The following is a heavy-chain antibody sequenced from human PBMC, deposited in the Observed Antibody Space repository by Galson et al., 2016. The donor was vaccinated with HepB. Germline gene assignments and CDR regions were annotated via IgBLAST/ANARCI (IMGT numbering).Heavy chain of an antibody. D-gene: IGHD6-13*01. CDR2: TYFRSKWYN. J-gene: IGHJ4*02. CDR1: GDSVSSNSAT. CDR3: ARATSSSWYVLDH. V-gene: IGHV6-1*01. Sequence: CAISGDSVSSNSATWNWIRQSPSRRLEWLGRTYFRSKWYNDYAVSVKSRITVNVDTPKNQFSLQLNSVTPEDAALYYCARATSSSWYVLDHWGQGTLVAVSS.